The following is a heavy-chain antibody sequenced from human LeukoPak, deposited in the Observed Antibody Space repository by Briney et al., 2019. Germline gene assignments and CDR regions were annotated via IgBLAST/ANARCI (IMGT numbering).Heavy chain of an antibody. Sequence: GGSLRLSCAASGFTFSSYAMHWVRQAPGKGLEWVAVISYDGSNKYYADSVKGRFTISRDNSKNTLYLQMNSLRAEDTAVYYCARDWSATTVTTIDYWGQGTLVTVSS. CDR3: ARDWSATTVTTIDY. CDR1: GFTFSSYA. D-gene: IGHD4-17*01. J-gene: IGHJ4*02. V-gene: IGHV3-30-3*01. CDR2: ISYDGSNK.